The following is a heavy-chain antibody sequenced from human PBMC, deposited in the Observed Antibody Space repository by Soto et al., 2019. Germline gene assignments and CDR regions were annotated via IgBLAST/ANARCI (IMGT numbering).Heavy chain of an antibody. J-gene: IGHJ4*02. V-gene: IGHV1-46*01. CDR3: ARKGSGRYYYYIDY. D-gene: IGHD1-26*01. CDR1: GYTFTNYY. Sequence: ASVKVSWKASGYTFTNYYIHWVRQAPGQGLEWLGVINPSAGTTAYAQNFHDRVSMSRDTSTSTVFMELSSLRSDDTAVYYCARKGSGRYYYYIDYWGQGTLVTVSS. CDR2: INPSAGTT.